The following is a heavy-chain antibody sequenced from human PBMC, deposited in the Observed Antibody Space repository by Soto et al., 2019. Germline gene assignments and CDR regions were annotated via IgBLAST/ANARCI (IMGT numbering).Heavy chain of an antibody. Sequence: SVKVSCKASGGTFSSYAISWVRQAPGQGLEWMGGIIPIFGTANYAQKFQGRVTITADKSTSTAYMELSSLRSEDTAVYYCARVDSSSWYVLYYYYYGMDVWGQGTTVTVSS. D-gene: IGHD6-13*01. V-gene: IGHV1-69*06. CDR3: ARVDSSSWYVLYYYYYGMDV. CDR1: GGTFSSYA. J-gene: IGHJ6*02. CDR2: IIPIFGTA.